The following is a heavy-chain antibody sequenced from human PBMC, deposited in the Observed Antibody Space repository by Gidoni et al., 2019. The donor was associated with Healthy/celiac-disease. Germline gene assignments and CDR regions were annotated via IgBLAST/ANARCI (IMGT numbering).Heavy chain of an antibody. CDR1: GFTFSSYS. CDR3: ARGPAASFDY. D-gene: IGHD2-2*01. CDR2: ISSSSSTI. Sequence: EVQLVESGGGLVQPGGSLRLSCAASGFTFSSYSMNRVRQAPGKGLEWVSYISSSSSTIYYADSVKGRFTISRDNAKNSLYLQMNSLRAEDTAVYYCARGPAASFDYWGQGTLVTVSS. J-gene: IGHJ4*02. V-gene: IGHV3-48*01.